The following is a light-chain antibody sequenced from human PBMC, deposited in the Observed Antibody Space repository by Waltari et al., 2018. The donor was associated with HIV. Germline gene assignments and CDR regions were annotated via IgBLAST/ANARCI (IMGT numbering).Light chain of an antibody. CDR3: QESFSDTFT. CDR1: QTIYSY. J-gene: IGKJ3*01. CDR2: AAS. Sequence: DIQMTQSPSSLSASIGDKVTITCRASQTIYSYLNWYQKKSGKAPKLLIYAASTLQSGVPSRISGSRSGTDFTLTIAGLQPEDVAIYFCQESFSDTFTFGPGTKVEI. V-gene: IGKV1-39*01.